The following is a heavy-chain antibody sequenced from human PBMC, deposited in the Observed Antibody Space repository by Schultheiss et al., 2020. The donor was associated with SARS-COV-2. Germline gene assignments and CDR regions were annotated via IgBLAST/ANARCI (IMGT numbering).Heavy chain of an antibody. CDR2: IYHSGST. J-gene: IGHJ6*02. Sequence: GSLRLSCAVSGGSISSSNWWSWVRQPPGKGLEWIGEIYHSGSTNYNPSLKSRVTISVDTSKNQFSLKLSSVTAADTAVYYCAREIAAAGSYGMDVWGQGTTVTVSS. CDR3: AREIAAAGSYGMDV. D-gene: IGHD6-13*01. V-gene: IGHV4-4*02. CDR1: GGSISSSNW.